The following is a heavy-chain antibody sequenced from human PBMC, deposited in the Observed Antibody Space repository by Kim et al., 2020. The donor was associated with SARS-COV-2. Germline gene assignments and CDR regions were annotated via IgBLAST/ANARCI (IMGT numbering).Heavy chain of an antibody. CDR2: IDGSDGTT. CDR1: GFTFTGHA. D-gene: IGHD2-21*01. CDR3: MKGGWGWIWDH. J-gene: IGHJ4*02. V-gene: IGHV3-23*01. Sequence: GGSLRLSCTTSGFTFTGHAMIWVRQAPGKGLEWVSSIDGSDGTTYYVDSVRGRFTISRDDSKNTLYLQMSALRGDATAVYYCMKGGWGWIWDHWGQGTL.